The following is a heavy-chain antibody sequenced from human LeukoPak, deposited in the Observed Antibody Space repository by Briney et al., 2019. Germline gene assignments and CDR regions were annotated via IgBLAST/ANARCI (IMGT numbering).Heavy chain of an antibody. V-gene: IGHV1-18*01. CDR2: ISAYNGNT. CDR1: GYTFTSYG. D-gene: IGHD6-13*01. Sequence: ASVKVSCKASGYTFTSYGISWVRQAPGQGLEWMGWISAYNGNTNYAQKLQGRVTMTTDTSTSTAYMELRSLRSDDTAVYYCARVYSSSWYRYYGMDVWGQGTTVTVSS. CDR3: ARVYSSSWYRYYGMDV. J-gene: IGHJ6*02.